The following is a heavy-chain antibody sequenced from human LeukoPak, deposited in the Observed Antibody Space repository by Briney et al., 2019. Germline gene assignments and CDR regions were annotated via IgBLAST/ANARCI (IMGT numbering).Heavy chain of an antibody. CDR1: GASISSYY. CDR2: FYSSGST. V-gene: IGHV4-4*07. CDR3: ARDLDSYSSTWYPYTSGWYLDY. D-gene: IGHD6-13*01. Sequence: SETLSLTCTVSGASISSYYWSWIRQPAGKGLEWIGRFYSSGSTNYNPSLKSRATMSVDTSKNQFSLKLSSVTAADTAVYYCARDLDSYSSTWYPYTSGWYLDYWGQGTLVTVSS. J-gene: IGHJ4*02.